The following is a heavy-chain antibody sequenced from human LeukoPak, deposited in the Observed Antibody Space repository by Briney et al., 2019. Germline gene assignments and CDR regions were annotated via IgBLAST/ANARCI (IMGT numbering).Heavy chain of an antibody. V-gene: IGHV4-61*02. D-gene: IGHD1-26*01. Sequence: SQTLSLTCTVSGGSISSGSYYWSWIRQPAGKGLEWIGRIYTSGSTNYNPSLKSRVTISVDTSKNRFSLKLSSVTAADTAVYYCARVSGSYYAEIDYWGQGTLVTVSS. CDR1: GGSISSGSYY. CDR2: IYTSGST. J-gene: IGHJ4*02. CDR3: ARVSGSYYAEIDY.